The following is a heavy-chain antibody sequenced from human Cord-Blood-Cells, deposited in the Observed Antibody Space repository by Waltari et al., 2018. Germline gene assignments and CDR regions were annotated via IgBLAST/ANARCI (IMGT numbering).Heavy chain of an antibody. J-gene: IGHJ4*02. Sequence: QVQLVQSGAEVKKPVASVKVSCKAYGYTFTGYYMHWVRQAPGQGLEWMGWINPNSGGTNYAQKFQGWVTMTRDTSISTAYMELSRLRSDDTAVYYCARGPVSSAPFFDYWGQGTLVTVSS. CDR3: ARGPVSSAPFFDY. D-gene: IGHD6-6*01. CDR2: INPNSGGT. V-gene: IGHV1-2*04. CDR1: GYTFTGYY.